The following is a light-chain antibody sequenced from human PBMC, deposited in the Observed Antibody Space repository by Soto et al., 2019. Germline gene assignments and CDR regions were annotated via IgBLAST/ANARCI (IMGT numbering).Light chain of an antibody. CDR2: EVT. V-gene: IGLV2-23*02. CDR3: CSRGGTSPTYI. Sequence: QSALTKPASVSRIPGESITIRRTRTSRDVGSYNDASWYQQHPGKAPNLIIYEVTKRPSGVSDRFSGSKSGNTASLTISGLQAEDEADYHCCSRGGTSPTYIFGTGTQVTVL. CDR1: SRDVGSYND. J-gene: IGLJ1*01.